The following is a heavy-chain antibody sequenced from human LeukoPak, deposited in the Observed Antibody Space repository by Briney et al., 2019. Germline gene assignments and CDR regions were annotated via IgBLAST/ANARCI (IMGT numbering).Heavy chain of an antibody. D-gene: IGHD3-22*01. V-gene: IGHV3-15*07. CDR3: TQGSGQYYDY. CDR2: IKSKTAGGTT. J-gene: IGHJ4*02. CDR1: GLTLSNVW. Sequence: GGSLRLSCAVSGLTLSNVWMNWVRQAPGKGLEWAGRIKSKTAGGTTDFAAPVKGRFTISRDDSKNTLYLQMNSLTSEDTAVYYCTQGSGQYYDYWGQGTLVTVSS.